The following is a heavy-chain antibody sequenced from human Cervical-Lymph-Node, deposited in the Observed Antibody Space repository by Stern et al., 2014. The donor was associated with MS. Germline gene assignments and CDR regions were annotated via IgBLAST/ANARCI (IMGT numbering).Heavy chain of an antibody. CDR3: ARAFSDYHDSTPGY. Sequence: QVQLQESGPGLVKPSETLSLTCTVSYDSISSYYWTSLRQPPGKGLEWIGYINYRRNPNYNPALKSRVTISVDTSKNQFSLKLTSVTAADTAVYYCARAFSDYHDSTPGYWGQGTLVTVSS. J-gene: IGHJ4*02. D-gene: IGHD3-22*01. CDR2: INYRRNP. V-gene: IGHV4-59*01. CDR1: YDSISSYY.